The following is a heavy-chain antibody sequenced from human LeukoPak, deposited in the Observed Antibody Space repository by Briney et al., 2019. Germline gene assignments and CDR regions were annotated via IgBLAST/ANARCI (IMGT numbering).Heavy chain of an antibody. CDR1: GGSFSGYY. D-gene: IGHD3-10*01. Sequence: PSETLSLTCAVYGGSFSGYYWSWIRQPPGKGLEWIGEINHSGSTNYSPSLKSRVTISVDTSKNQFSLKLSSVTAADTAVYYCAREGRNYYCSRDNWFDPWGQGTLVTVSS. J-gene: IGHJ5*02. CDR2: INHSGST. CDR3: AREGRNYYCSRDNWFDP. V-gene: IGHV4-34*01.